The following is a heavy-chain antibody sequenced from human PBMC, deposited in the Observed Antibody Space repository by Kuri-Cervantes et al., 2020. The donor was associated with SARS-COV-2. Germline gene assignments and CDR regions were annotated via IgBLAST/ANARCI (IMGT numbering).Heavy chain of an antibody. Sequence: GESLKISCAASGFTVSSNYMSWVRQAPGKGLEWVSSISGSSSYIYYADSVKGRFTISRDNAKNSLYLQMNSLRAEDTAVYYCARGGMVVGSSGWYGEDYYYYMDVWGKGTTVTVSS. J-gene: IGHJ6*03. V-gene: IGHV3-21*01. CDR2: ISGSSSYI. CDR3: ARGGMVVGSSGWYGEDYYYYMDV. CDR1: GFTVSSNY. D-gene: IGHD6-19*01.